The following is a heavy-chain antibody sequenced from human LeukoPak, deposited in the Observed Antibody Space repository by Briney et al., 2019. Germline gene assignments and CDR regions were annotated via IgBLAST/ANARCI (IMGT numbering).Heavy chain of an antibody. V-gene: IGHV4-59*08. CDR3: ARQYSSGWDYFDY. CDR1: GGSISSYY. J-gene: IGHJ4*02. CDR2: IYYSGST. D-gene: IGHD6-19*01. Sequence: PSETLSLTCTVSGGSISSYYWSWIRQPQGKGLGWIGYIYYSGSTNYNPSLKSRVTISVDTSKNQFSLKLSSVTAADTAVYYCARQYSSGWDYFDYWGQGTLVTVSS.